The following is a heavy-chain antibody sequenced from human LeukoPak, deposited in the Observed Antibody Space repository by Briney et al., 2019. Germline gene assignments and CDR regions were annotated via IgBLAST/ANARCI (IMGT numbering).Heavy chain of an antibody. CDR1: GFTFDDYA. J-gene: IGHJ6*03. CDR3: AKGPSGGSGYYYYYYYMDV. CDR2: ISGDGGST. D-gene: IGHD3-10*01. V-gene: IGHV3-43*02. Sequence: GGSLRLSCAASGFTFDDYAMHWVRQALGKGLEWVSLISGDGGSTYYADSVKGRFTISRDNSKNSLYLQMNSLRTEDTALYYCAKGPSGGSGYYYYYYYMDVWGKGTTVTVSS.